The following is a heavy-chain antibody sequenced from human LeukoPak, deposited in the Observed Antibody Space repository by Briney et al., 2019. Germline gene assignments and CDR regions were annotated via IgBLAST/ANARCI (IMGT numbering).Heavy chain of an antibody. Sequence: PSETLSLTCTVSGGSISSYYWGWIRQPPGKGLEWIGSMYYSGSTYYNPSLKSRVTISVDTSKNQFSLKLSSVTAADTAVYYCARDSRNYDFWSGYYTRGFDPWGQGTLVTVSS. J-gene: IGHJ5*02. CDR1: GGSISSYY. CDR3: ARDSRNYDFWSGYYTRGFDP. V-gene: IGHV4-39*07. D-gene: IGHD3-3*01. CDR2: MYYSGST.